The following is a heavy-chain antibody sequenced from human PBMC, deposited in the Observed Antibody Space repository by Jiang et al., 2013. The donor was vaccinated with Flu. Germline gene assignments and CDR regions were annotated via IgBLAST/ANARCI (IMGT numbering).Heavy chain of an antibody. V-gene: IGHV1-46*01. CDR3: VRGGDGVSGSYFDY. D-gene: IGHD2-8*01. CDR2: IIPSVGGT. J-gene: IGHJ4*02. CDR1: IHLRPVI. Sequence: GAEVKKPGGLSDRFLQGIWIHLRPVIICDWVRQTPGQGLEWMGMIIPSVGGTFYAQSFQGRVTMTRDTSTNTIYMELSSLRSEDTALYYCVRGGDGVSGSYFDYWGQGTPITVSP.